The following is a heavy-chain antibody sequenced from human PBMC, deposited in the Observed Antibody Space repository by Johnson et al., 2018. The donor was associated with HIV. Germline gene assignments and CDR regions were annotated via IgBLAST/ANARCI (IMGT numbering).Heavy chain of an antibody. CDR2: INWNGGRT. J-gene: IGHJ3*02. D-gene: IGHD2-8*01. Sequence: MLLVESGGGVVRPGESLRLSCAASGFTFDDYDMKWVRQAPGKGLEWVSGINWNGGRTDYADSVKGRFTISRDNSKNTLYLQMNSLRAEDTAVYYCMLRTHAEKAFDIWGQGTMVTVSS. CDR3: MLRTHAEKAFDI. CDR1: GFTFDDYD. V-gene: IGHV3-20*04.